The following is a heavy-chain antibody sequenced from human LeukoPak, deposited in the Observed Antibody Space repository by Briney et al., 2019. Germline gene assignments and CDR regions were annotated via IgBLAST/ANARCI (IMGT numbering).Heavy chain of an antibody. J-gene: IGHJ4*02. CDR2: IYPDSSET. V-gene: IGHV3-23*03. D-gene: IGHD3-10*01. CDR1: GFSLSTTS. Sequence: GGSLRLSCVASGFSLSTTSMAWVRQAPGGRPEWVSDIYPDSSETYYADSVKGRFTISRDNSKNTLYLQMNSLRAEDTAVYYCAKRGTTYGYYFDYWGQGTLVTVSS. CDR3: AKRGTTYGYYFDY.